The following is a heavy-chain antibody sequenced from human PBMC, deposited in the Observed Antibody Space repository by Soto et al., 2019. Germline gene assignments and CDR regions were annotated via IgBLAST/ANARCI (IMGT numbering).Heavy chain of an antibody. V-gene: IGHV4-31*03. CDR2: IYYSGST. CDR1: GGSISSGGYY. CDR3: ARGEVGSSTSCYPY. Sequence: QVQLQESGPGLVEPSQTLSLTCTVSGGSISSGGYYWSWIRQHPGKGLEWIGYIYYSGSTYYNPSLKSRVTISVDTSKNQFSLKLSSVTAADTAVYYCARGEVGSSTSCYPYWGQGTLVTVSS. D-gene: IGHD2-2*01. J-gene: IGHJ4*02.